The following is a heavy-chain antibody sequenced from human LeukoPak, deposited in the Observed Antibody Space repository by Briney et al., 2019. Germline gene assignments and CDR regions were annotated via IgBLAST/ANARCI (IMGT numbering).Heavy chain of an antibody. J-gene: IGHJ4*02. CDR1: GFTFSSYW. Sequence: GGSLRLSCAASGFTFSSYWMSWVRQAPGKGLEWVANIKQDGSEKYYVDSVKGRFTISRDNSKNTPYLQMNSLRAEDTAVYYCAKGRDGYNSAFDYWGQGTLVTVSS. V-gene: IGHV3-7*03. CDR3: AKGRDGYNSAFDY. D-gene: IGHD5-12*01. CDR2: IKQDGSEK.